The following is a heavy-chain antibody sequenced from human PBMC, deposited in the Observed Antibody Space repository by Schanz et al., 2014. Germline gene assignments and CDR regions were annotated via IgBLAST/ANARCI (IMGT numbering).Heavy chain of an antibody. Sequence: EVQLVESGGGLVQPGGSLRLSCAASGFTFSYYGMTWVRQAPGKGLEWVSTIGGSGGTTYYADSVRGRFTISRDNSKNTLYLQMNSLRAEDTAVYYCARPIYDLWSGSFDYWGQGTLVTVSS. CDR3: ARPIYDLWSGSFDY. D-gene: IGHD3-3*01. J-gene: IGHJ4*02. CDR1: GFTFSYYG. CDR2: IGGSGGTT. V-gene: IGHV3-23*04.